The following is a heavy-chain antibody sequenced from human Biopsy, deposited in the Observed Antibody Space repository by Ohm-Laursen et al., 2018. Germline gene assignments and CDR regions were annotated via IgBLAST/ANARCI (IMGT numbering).Heavy chain of an antibody. D-gene: IGHD3-16*01. Sequence: LTLTCAASEFNVDRNHMNWVRQAPGEGLEWVSMIHGSGRTDYADSVKGRFTVSRDNSKDTVYLQMNALRVDDTAMYYCAGAGGHSFWGQGALVTVSS. CDR2: IHGSGRT. CDR1: EFNVDRNH. J-gene: IGHJ4*02. V-gene: IGHV3-66*01. CDR3: AGAGGHSF.